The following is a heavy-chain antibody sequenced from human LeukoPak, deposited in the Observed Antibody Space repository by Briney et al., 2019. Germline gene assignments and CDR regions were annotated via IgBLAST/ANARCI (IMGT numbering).Heavy chain of an antibody. D-gene: IGHD2-15*01. CDR1: GYTFTGYY. CDR2: INPNSGGT. Sequence: ASVTVSCKASGYTFTGYYMHWVRQAPGQGLEWMGRINPNSGGTNYAQKFQGRVTMTRDTSISTAYMELSRLRSDDTAVYYCARSGGSGGSRSYYYYGMDVWGQGTTVTVSS. J-gene: IGHJ6*02. CDR3: ARSGGSGGSRSYYYYGMDV. V-gene: IGHV1-2*06.